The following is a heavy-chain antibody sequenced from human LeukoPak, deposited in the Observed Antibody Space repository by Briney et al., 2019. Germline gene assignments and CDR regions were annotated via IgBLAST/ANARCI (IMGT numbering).Heavy chain of an antibody. Sequence: PGGSLRLSCAASGFTFDDYAMHWVRQAPGKGLEWVSLISWDGGSTYYADSVKGRFTISRDNAKNSLYLQMNSLRAEDTALYYCARAIYGGSYGYWGQGTLVTVSS. CDR3: ARAIYGGSYGY. J-gene: IGHJ4*02. D-gene: IGHD1-26*01. V-gene: IGHV3-43D*04. CDR1: GFTFDDYA. CDR2: ISWDGGST.